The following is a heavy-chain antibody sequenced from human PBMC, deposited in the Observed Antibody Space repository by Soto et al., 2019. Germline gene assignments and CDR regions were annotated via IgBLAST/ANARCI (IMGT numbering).Heavy chain of an antibody. Sequence: ASVKVSCKASGYTFTSYDINWVRQTAGQGLEWMGWMSPKTANTGYAQKFQGRVTMTRSTSISTAYMELSSLRSEDTAVYYCARNGLTITMVRGGYAFDIWGQGTMVTVSS. D-gene: IGHD3-10*01. V-gene: IGHV1-8*01. CDR2: MSPKTANT. J-gene: IGHJ3*02. CDR3: ARNGLTITMVRGGYAFDI. CDR1: GYTFTSYD.